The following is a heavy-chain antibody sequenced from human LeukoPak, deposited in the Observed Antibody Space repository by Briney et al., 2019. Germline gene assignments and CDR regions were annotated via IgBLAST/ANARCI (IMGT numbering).Heavy chain of an antibody. J-gene: IGHJ4*02. CDR3: ARAPYYYDSSGYYLLDY. Sequence: TGGSLRLSCAASGFTFSSYSMTWVRQAPGKGLEWVSSISSSSSYIYYADSVKGRFTISRDNAKNSLYLQMNSLRAEDTSVYYCARAPYYYDSSGYYLLDYWGQGTLVTVSS. D-gene: IGHD3-22*01. CDR2: ISSSSSYI. V-gene: IGHV3-21*01. CDR1: GFTFSSYS.